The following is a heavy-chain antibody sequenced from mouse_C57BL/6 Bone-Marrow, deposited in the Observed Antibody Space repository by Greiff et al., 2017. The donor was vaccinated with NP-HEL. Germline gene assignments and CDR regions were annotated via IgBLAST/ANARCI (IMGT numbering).Heavy chain of an antibody. CDR2: ISYSGST. CDR3: ARGVPYDYFDY. D-gene: IGHD6-5*01. Sequence: VQLQQSGPGMVKPSQSLSLTCTVTGYSITSGYDWHWIRHFPGNKLEWMGYISYSGSTNYNPSLKSRISITHDTSKNHFFLKLNSVTTEDTATYYCARGVPYDYFDYWGQGTTLTVSS. J-gene: IGHJ2*01. CDR1: GYSITSGYD. V-gene: IGHV3-1*01.